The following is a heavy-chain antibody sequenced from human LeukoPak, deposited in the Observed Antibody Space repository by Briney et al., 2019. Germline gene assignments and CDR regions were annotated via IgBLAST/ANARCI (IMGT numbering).Heavy chain of an antibody. CDR3: TRDPVRLLDY. D-gene: IGHD2-21*01. CDR1: GFTFGDYA. CDR2: IRSKAYGGTT. J-gene: IGHJ4*02. Sequence: GGSLRLSCTASGFTFGDYAMSWVRQAPGKGLEWVGFIRSKAYGGTTEYAASVKGRFTISRDDSKSIAYLQMNSLKTEDTAVYYCTRDPVRLLDYWGQGTLVTVSS. V-gene: IGHV3-49*04.